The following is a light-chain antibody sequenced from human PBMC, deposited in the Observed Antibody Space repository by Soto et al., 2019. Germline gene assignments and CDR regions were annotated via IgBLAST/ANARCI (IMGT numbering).Light chain of an antibody. CDR2: GAS. J-gene: IGKJ4*01. Sequence: EIVMTHSPATLSVSPGERATLSCRASQSVSNNLAWYQQKPGQAPRLLIYGASTRATAIPARFSGSGSGKEVTLTISSLQSEDFATYFSKQSYTTVRYFGVGTKVE. CDR3: KQSYTTVRY. V-gene: IGKV3-15*01. CDR1: QSVSNN.